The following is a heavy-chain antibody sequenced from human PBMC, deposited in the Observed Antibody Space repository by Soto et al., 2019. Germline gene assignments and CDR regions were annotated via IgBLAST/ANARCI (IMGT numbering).Heavy chain of an antibody. CDR3: AKNQGVELVPLATVDWFDP. J-gene: IGHJ5*02. Sequence: GGSLRLSCAASGFIFENFGMSWVRQAPGKGLEWISSISGSGFKKYYADSVKGRFTIPRDNSKSTVYLELNNLSAEDTAVYHCAKNQGVELVPLATVDWFDPWGQGSVVTVSS. CDR1: GFIFENFG. V-gene: IGHV3-23*01. D-gene: IGHD1-26*01. CDR2: ISGSGFKK.